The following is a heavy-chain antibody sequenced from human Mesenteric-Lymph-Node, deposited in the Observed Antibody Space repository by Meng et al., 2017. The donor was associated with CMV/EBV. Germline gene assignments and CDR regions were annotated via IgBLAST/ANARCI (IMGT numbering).Heavy chain of an antibody. V-gene: IGHV3-53*01. D-gene: IGHD5-18*01. CDR1: GFDVSGNH. Sequence: GESLKISCIVSGFDVSGNHINWVRQAPGKGLEWVSTIYGDGYTNSADSVKGRFAISRDTSNNRVFLQMNSLRAEDTAIYYCAKDQGYSYGYNRFDPWGQGTLVTVSS. J-gene: IGHJ5*02. CDR2: IYGDGYT. CDR3: AKDQGYSYGYNRFDP.